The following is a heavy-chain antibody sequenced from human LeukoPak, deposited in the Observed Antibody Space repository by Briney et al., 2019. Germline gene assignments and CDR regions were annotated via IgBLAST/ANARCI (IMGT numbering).Heavy chain of an antibody. D-gene: IGHD4-11*01. J-gene: IGHJ4*02. Sequence: PSETLSLTCTVSGYSISSGYYWAWIRQPPGEGLEWIGSVYHSGITYYTPSLKSRVSIAVDTSKNHFSLKVTSVTAADTAVYYCAREWQYQFDYWGQGSLVTISS. CDR2: VYHSGIT. CDR3: AREWQYQFDY. V-gene: IGHV4-38-2*02. CDR1: GYSISSGYY.